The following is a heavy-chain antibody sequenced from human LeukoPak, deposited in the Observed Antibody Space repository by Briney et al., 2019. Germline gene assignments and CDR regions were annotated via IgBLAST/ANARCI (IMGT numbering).Heavy chain of an antibody. CDR3: ARGRRHSYGFFPQKRKGWFDP. Sequence: SETLSLTCAVYGGSFSGYYWSWIRQPPGKGLEWIGEINHSGSTNYNPSLKSRVTISVDTSKNQFSLKLSSVTAADTAVYYCARGRRHSYGFFPQKRKGWFDPWGQGTLVTVSS. CDR2: INHSGST. CDR1: GGSFSGYY. V-gene: IGHV4-34*01. J-gene: IGHJ5*02. D-gene: IGHD5-18*01.